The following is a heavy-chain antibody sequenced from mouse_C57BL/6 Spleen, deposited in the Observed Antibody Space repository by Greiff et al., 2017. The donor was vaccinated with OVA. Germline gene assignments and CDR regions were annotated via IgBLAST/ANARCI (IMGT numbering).Heavy chain of an antibody. D-gene: IGHD2-5*01. J-gene: IGHJ2*01. V-gene: IGHV1-69*01. CDR2: IDPSDSYT. CDR1: GYTFTSYW. Sequence: VKLMESGAELVMPGASVKLSCKASGYTFTSYWMHWVKQRPGQGLEWIGEIDPSDSYTNYNQKFKGKSTLTVDKSSSTAYMQLSSLTSEDSAVYYCASLAYYSNYVIDYWGQGTTLTVSS. CDR3: ASLAYYSNYVIDY.